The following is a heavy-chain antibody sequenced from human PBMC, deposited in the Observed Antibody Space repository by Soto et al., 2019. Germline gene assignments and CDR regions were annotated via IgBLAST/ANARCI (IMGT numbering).Heavy chain of an antibody. V-gene: IGHV4-30-2*01. D-gene: IGHD2-8*01. CDR3: TRGVLA. CDR2: ISPSGSP. Sequence: SETLSLTCSVSGGSVNSGGYSWSWIRQPPGKGLEWIGFISPSGSPAYNPSLKSRVTISVDRSNNQISLEISSVTAADTAVYYCTRGVLAWGPGTLVTVSP. CDR1: GGSVNSGGYS. J-gene: IGHJ5*02.